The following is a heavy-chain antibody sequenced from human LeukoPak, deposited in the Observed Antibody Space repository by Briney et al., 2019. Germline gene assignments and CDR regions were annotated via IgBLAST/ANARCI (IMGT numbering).Heavy chain of an antibody. V-gene: IGHV3-30*02. CDR3: AKSAGKDGYRDSFDM. J-gene: IGHJ3*02. D-gene: IGHD5-24*01. Sequence: GGSLRLSCAASGFTFSSYGMHWVRQAPGKGLEWVAFIRYDGSNKYYADSVKGRFTISRDNSKNTLYLQMNSLRAEDTAVYYCAKSAGKDGYRDSFDMWGQGTVVTVSS. CDR1: GFTFSSYG. CDR2: IRYDGSNK.